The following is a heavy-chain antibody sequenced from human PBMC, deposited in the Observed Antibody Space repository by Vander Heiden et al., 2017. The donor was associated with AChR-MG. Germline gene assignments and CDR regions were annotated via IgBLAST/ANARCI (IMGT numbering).Heavy chain of an antibody. D-gene: IGHD6-13*01. CDR2: INHSGST. J-gene: IGHJ4*02. CDR3: ARGRRGSSWPFDY. CDR1: GGSFSGYY. Sequence: QVQLQQWGAGLLKPSETPSLTCAVYGGSFSGYYWSWIRQPPGKGLEWIGEINHSGSTNYNPSLKSRVTISVDTSKNQFSLKLSSVTAADTAVYYCARGRRGSSWPFDYWGQGTLVTVSS. V-gene: IGHV4-34*01.